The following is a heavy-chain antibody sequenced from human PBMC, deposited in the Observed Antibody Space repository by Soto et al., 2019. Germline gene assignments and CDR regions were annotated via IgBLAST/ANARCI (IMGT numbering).Heavy chain of an antibody. CDR2: IYYSGST. CDR1: GGSISSYY. J-gene: IGHJ4*02. CDR3: GRAYGGNCFDY. D-gene: IGHD2-15*01. Sequence: SETLSLTCTVSGGSISSYYWSWIRQPPGKGLEWIGYIYYSGSTNYNPSLKSRVTISVDTSKNQFSLKLSSVTAADTAVYYCGRAYGGNCFDYWGQGTLVTVSS. V-gene: IGHV4-59*01.